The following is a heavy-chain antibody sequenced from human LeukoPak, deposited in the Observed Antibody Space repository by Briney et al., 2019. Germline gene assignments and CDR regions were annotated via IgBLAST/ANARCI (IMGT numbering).Heavy chain of an antibody. D-gene: IGHD5-18*01. CDR2: INHSGST. V-gene: IGHV4-34*01. Sequence: SETLSLTCAVYGGSFSAYYWSWVRQPPGKGLEWIGEINHSGSTNYNPSLKSRVTMSVDTSKNQFSLKLSSVTAADTAVYYCARLQFGGYSFVGYWGQGTLVTVSS. CDR3: ARLQFGGYSFVGY. CDR1: GGSFSAYY. J-gene: IGHJ4*02.